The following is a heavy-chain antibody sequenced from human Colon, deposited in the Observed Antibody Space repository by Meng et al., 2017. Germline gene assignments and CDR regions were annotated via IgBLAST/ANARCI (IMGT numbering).Heavy chain of an antibody. Sequence: GSLRLSCTVSGGSVSSKSHYWSWMRQSPDNRPEWIGYIHYTGGTTYNPSLKSRVVISVDTSKNQFSLKLNSVTAADTAVYFCARFRVLLKDFDYWGQGTRVTVSS. J-gene: IGHJ4*02. V-gene: IGHV4-61*01. CDR1: GGSVSSKSHY. D-gene: IGHD2/OR15-2a*01. CDR3: ARFRVLLKDFDY. CDR2: IHYTGGT.